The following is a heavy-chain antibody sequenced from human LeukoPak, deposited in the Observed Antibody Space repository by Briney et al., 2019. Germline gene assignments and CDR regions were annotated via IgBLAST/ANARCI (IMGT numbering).Heavy chain of an antibody. J-gene: IGHJ4*02. V-gene: IGHV4-61*08. CDR1: GGSISSGGYY. CDR3: ARAVGDGYSDY. D-gene: IGHD5-24*01. CDR2: IYYSGST. Sequence: PSETLSLTCTVSGGSISSGGYYWSWIRQPPGKGLEWIGYIYYSGSTNYNPSLKSRVTISVDTSKNQFSLKLSSVTAADTAVYYCARAVGDGYSDYWGQGTLVTVSS.